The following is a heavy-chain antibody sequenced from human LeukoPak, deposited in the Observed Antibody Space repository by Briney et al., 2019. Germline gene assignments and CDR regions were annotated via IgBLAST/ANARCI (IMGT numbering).Heavy chain of an antibody. J-gene: IGHJ4*02. CDR1: GFTFVDYG. CDR3: ARDRLGPSFSVSHFDL. V-gene: IGHV3-20*04. Sequence: GGSLRLSCATSGFTFVDYGLSWVRRAPGKGLEWLCAINYNGAITDYADSVKGRFTISRDNAKNSLYPRMDSLRAEDTALYYCARDRLGPSFSVSHFDLWGQGTLVTVSS. CDR2: INYNGAIT. D-gene: IGHD3-3*02.